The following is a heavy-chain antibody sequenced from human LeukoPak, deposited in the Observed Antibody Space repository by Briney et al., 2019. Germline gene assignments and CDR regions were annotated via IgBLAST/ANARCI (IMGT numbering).Heavy chain of an antibody. CDR1: GGSFSGYY. J-gene: IGHJ3*02. CDR2: INHSGST. V-gene: IGHV4-34*01. Sequence: PSETLSLTCAVYGGSFSGYYWSWIRQPPGKGLEWIWEINHSGSTNYNPSLKSRVTISVDTSKNQFSLKLSSVTAADTAVYYCASLTTVTTPTVYAFDIWGQGTMVTVSS. D-gene: IGHD4-17*01. CDR3: ASLTTVTTPTVYAFDI.